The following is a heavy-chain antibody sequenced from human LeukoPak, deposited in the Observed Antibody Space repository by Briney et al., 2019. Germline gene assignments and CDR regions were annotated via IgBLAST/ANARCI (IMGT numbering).Heavy chain of an antibody. CDR1: GLSFNNSA. J-gene: IGHJ4*02. D-gene: IGHD3-10*01. Sequence: GASVKVSCKTSGLSFNNSALQWVRQARGQRLEWIGWIVVATNKTSYTQKFQDRVTITSDMSTSTVYMELSSLRAEDTAVYYCAKGPMGRGFDTWGQGTLVTVSS. CDR3: AKGPMGRGFDT. V-gene: IGHV1-58*01. CDR2: IVVATNKT.